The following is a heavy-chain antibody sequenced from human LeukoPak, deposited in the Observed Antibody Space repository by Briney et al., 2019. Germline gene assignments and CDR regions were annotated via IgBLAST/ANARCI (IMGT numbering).Heavy chain of an antibody. V-gene: IGHV3-7*01. CDR1: KFTFSKYW. CDR2: INQDGTEK. D-gene: IGHD3-16*01. CDR3: ARAKSRVGDGFDI. J-gene: IGHJ3*02. Sequence: GGSLRLSCAAPKFTFSKYWMSWVRQAPGKGLEWVANINQDGTEKYFGDSVKGRFTISGDNAKNSLYLQMNSLRAEDTAVYYCARAKSRVGDGFDIWGQGTMVTVSS.